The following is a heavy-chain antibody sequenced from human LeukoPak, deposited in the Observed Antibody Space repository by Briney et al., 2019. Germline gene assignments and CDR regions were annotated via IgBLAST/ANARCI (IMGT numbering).Heavy chain of an antibody. CDR1: GFTFSSHW. V-gene: IGHV3-7*03. CDR3: ARVTSDGGSDY. J-gene: IGHJ4*02. D-gene: IGHD3-16*01. Sequence: GGSLRLSCAASGFTFSSHWMTWVRQPPGKGLEWVANIKQDGSEKYYVDSVKGRFTISRDNAKNSLYLQMNSLRAEDTAVYFCARVTSDGGSDYGGQGTLVTVSS. CDR2: IKQDGSEK.